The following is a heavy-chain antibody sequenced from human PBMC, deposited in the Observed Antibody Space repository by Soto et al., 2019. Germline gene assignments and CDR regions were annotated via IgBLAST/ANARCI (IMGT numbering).Heavy chain of an antibody. CDR2: ISSSSSYI. V-gene: IGHV3-21*01. CDR1: GFTFSSYS. D-gene: IGHD2-15*01. Sequence: GGSLRLSCAASGFTFSSYSMNWVRQAPGKGLEWVSSISSSSSYIYYADSVKGRFTISRDNAKNSLYLQMNSLRAEDTAVYYCAGDTTVVVAATGDAFDIWGQGTMVTVSS. J-gene: IGHJ3*02. CDR3: AGDTTVVVAATGDAFDI.